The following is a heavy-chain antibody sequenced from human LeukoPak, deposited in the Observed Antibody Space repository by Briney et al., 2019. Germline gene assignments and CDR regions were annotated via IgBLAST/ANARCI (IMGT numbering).Heavy chain of an antibody. J-gene: IGHJ4*02. V-gene: IGHV1-2*02. CDR1: GYTLTELS. CDR2: INPNSGGT. Sequence: ASVKVSCKVSGYTLTELSMHWVRQAPGKGLEWMGWINPNSGGTNYAQKFQGRVTMTRDTSISTAYMELSRLRSDDTAVYYCARDATYYYDPLYYFDYWGQGTLVTVSS. D-gene: IGHD3-22*01. CDR3: ARDATYYYDPLYYFDY.